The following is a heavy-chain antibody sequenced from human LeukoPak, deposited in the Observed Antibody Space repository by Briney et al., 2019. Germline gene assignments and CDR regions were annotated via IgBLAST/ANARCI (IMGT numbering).Heavy chain of an antibody. J-gene: IGHJ5*02. CDR1: GFTFSSYS. D-gene: IGHD2-2*01. CDR2: ISSSSSYI. V-gene: IGHV3-21*01. Sequence: TGGSLRLSCAASGFTFSSYSMNWVRQAPGKGLEWVSSISSSSSYIYYADSVKGRFTISRDNAKNSLYLQMNSLRAEDTAVYYCATLEGIVVVPGGEWFDPWGQGTLVTVSS. CDR3: ATLEGIVVVPGGEWFDP.